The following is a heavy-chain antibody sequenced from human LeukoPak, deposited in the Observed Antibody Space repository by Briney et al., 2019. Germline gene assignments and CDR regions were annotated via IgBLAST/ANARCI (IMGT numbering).Heavy chain of an antibody. Sequence: PSETLSLTCTVSGGSISSYYWSWIRQPPGKGLEWIGYIYTSGSTNYNPSLKSRVTISVDTSKNQFSLKLSSVTAADTAVYYCARAGDNWNYRADFDYWGQGTLVTVSS. CDR2: IYTSGST. CDR1: GGSISSYY. CDR3: ARAGDNWNYRADFDY. V-gene: IGHV4-4*09. D-gene: IGHD1-7*01. J-gene: IGHJ4*02.